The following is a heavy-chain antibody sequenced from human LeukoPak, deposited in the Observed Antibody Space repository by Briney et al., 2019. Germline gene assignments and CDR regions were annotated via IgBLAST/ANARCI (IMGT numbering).Heavy chain of an antibody. CDR3: AREFSPGYGRYYFDY. Sequence: ASVKVSCKASGYTFTGYYMYWVRQAPGQGLEWMGWINPNSGGTNYAQKFQGWVTMTRDTSISTAYMELSRLRSDDTAVYYCAREFSPGYGRYYFDYWGQGTLVTVSS. CDR2: INPNSGGT. J-gene: IGHJ4*02. CDR1: GYTFTGYY. V-gene: IGHV1-2*04. D-gene: IGHD5-18*01.